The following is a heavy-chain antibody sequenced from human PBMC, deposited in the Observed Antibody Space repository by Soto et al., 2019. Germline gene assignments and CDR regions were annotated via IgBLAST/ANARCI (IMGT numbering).Heavy chain of an antibody. J-gene: IGHJ4*01. CDR1: GYTFNRHY. D-gene: IGHD1-26*01. CDR2: IDPSGGDT. Sequence: QVQLVQSGAEVRKPGASVKVSCKASGYTFNRHYIQWVRQAPGQGLEWMGMIDPSGGDTNYAKKFQGSDTLTSYTSTSTMYMELRSMRSEASAVYYCAKRRGVGITRSSFDYWCPGTLVIVSS. CDR3: AKRRGVGITRSSFDY. V-gene: IGHV1-46*03.